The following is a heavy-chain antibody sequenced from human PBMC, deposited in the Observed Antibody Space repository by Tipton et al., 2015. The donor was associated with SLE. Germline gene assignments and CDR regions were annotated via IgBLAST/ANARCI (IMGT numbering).Heavy chain of an antibody. D-gene: IGHD3-3*01. CDR3: ARPASHDFWSGYQFFDY. V-gene: IGHV4-59*08. CDR2: IFYSGTT. CDR1: GDSMSSYY. J-gene: IGHJ4*02. Sequence: LRLSCSVSGDSMSSYYWSWIRQPPGKGLEWIGNIFYSGTTNYNPSLKSRVTISIDTSENQFSLKLTSVTAADTAVYYCARPASHDFWSGYQFFDYWGQGSLVTVSS.